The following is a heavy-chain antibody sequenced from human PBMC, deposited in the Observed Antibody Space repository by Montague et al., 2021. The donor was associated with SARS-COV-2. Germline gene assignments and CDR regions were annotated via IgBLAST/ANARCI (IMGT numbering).Heavy chain of an antibody. V-gene: IGHV3-48*03. D-gene: IGHD5-24*01. Sequence: SLRLSCAASGFSFTSSEMNWFRQAPGKGPEWVSYISSSGTTINYADSVKGQFTISRDDAKNSLYLQMNSLRDEDTAVYYCARGNPDVYWGQGTLVTVSS. CDR1: GFSFTSSE. CDR3: ARGNPDVY. CDR2: ISSSGTTI. J-gene: IGHJ4*02.